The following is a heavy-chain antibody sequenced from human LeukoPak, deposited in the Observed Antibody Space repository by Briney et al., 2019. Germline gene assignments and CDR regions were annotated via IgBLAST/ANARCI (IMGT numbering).Heavy chain of an antibody. CDR2: ISSGSGTI. CDR3: AREAIKDY. CDR1: GFTFSSHS. Sequence: GGSLRLSCEVSGFTFSSHSMNWVRQAPGKGLEWVSYISSGSGTIYYADSVKGRFTIARDDARNSLYLQMSSLRDEDTAVYYCAREAIKDYWGQGTLVTVSS. J-gene: IGHJ4*02. V-gene: IGHV3-48*02.